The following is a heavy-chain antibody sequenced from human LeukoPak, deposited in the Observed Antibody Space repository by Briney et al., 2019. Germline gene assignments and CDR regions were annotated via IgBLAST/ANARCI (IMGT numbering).Heavy chain of an antibody. CDR3: ARSRTTGSASSDY. CDR1: GYTLSSYY. V-gene: IGHV1-46*01. D-gene: IGHD2-8*02. J-gene: IGHJ4*02. CDR2: INPSGGST. Sequence: ASVKVSCKASGYTLSSYYMHWVRQAPGQGLEWMAIINPSGGSTTYAQKFRGRVTMTRDTSTTTVYMEMSNLSSEDTAMYCCARSRTTGSASSDYWGQGTLVTVSS.